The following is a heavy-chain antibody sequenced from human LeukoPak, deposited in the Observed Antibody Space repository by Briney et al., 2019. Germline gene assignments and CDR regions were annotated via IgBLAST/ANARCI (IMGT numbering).Heavy chain of an antibody. CDR1: GYSSSRGDY. D-gene: IGHD6-13*01. Sequence: SETLSLTCTGSGYSSSRGDYWGWIRQPPGKGLEWIGIIYHSGSTYYNPSLKSRVTISVDTSKNQFSLKLSSVTAADTAVYYCARITSSWYQDWYFDLWGRGTLVTVSS. CDR3: ARITSSWYQDWYFDL. CDR2: IYHSGST. V-gene: IGHV4-38-2*02. J-gene: IGHJ2*01.